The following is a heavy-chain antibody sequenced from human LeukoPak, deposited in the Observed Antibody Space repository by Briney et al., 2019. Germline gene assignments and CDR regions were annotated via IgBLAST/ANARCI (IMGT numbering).Heavy chain of an antibody. CDR2: IYHSGGA. CDR3: ARGGYDFWSGYTLSWFDP. Sequence: SETLSLTCAVSGGSISSGGYSWSWIRQPPGKGLEWIGYIYHSGGAYYNPSLKSRVTISVDRSKNQFSLKLSSVTAADTAVYYCARGGYDFWSGYTLSWFDPWGQGTLVTVSS. D-gene: IGHD3-3*01. J-gene: IGHJ5*02. V-gene: IGHV4-30-2*01. CDR1: GGSISSGGYS.